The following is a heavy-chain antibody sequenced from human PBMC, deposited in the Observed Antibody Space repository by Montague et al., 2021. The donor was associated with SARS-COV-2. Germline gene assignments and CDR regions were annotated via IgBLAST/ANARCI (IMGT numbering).Heavy chain of an antibody. CDR1: GASISNGGYT. J-gene: IGHJ5*02. CDR3: ARSMIRGGLNWFDP. CDR2: IYQSGTT. Sequence: TLSLTCAVSGASISNGGYTWSWIRRPPGKGLAWIGYIYQSGTTRSNPSLKSRVTMSVAKSKNQFPVQLTSAIAADTAIYFCARSMIRGGLNWFDPWGQGTLVTVSS. V-gene: IGHV4-30-2*01. D-gene: IGHD3-16*01.